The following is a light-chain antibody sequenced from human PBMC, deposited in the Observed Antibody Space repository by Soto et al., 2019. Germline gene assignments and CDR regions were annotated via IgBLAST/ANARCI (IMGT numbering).Light chain of an antibody. J-gene: IGKJ1*01. V-gene: IGKV3-15*01. Sequence: EIVMTQSPATLSVSPGERATLSCRASQSVSSNLAWYQQKPGQAPRLLIYGASTRATGIPARFSGRGSGTEFTLTISSLQSEDIAVYYCQQYNNSLPWTYGQGNKVEIK. CDR1: QSVSSN. CDR3: QQYNNSLPWT. CDR2: GAS.